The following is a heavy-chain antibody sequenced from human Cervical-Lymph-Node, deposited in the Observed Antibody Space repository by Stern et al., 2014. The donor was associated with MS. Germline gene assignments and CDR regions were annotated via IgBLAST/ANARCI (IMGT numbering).Heavy chain of an antibody. D-gene: IGHD6-6*01. V-gene: IGHV1-69*01. CDR2: IIPMFDKA. J-gene: IGHJ4*02. Sequence: VHLVESGAEVKKPGSSVKVSCKASGGTFSSYAVSWVRQAPGQGLEWMGWIIPMFDKAAYAQKFQGRVTITADESSSTVYMELSSLRSDDTAVYYCARGEAAHFDYWGQGTLVTVSS. CDR1: GGTFSSYA. CDR3: ARGEAAHFDY.